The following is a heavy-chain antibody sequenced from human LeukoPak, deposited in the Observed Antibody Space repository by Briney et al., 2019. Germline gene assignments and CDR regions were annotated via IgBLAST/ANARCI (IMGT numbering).Heavy chain of an antibody. CDR3: ARDHGGGYCSGGSCYYYYYYYMDV. D-gene: IGHD2-15*01. V-gene: IGHV1-2*02. J-gene: IGHJ6*03. CDR2: INPNSGGT. CDR1: GYTFTGYY. Sequence: ASVKVSCKASGYTFTGYYMHWVRQAPGQGLEWMGWINPNSGGTNYAQKLQGRVTMTTDTSTSTAYMELRSLRSDDTAVYYCARDHGGGYCSGGSCYYYYYYYMDVWGKGTTVTISS.